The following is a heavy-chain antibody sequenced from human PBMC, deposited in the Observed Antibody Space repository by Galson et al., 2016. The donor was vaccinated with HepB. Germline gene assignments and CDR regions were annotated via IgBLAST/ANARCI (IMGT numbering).Heavy chain of an antibody. Sequence: SLRLSCAASGFSFSGFWMHWVRQVPGKGLVWVARTNEYGSITDYADSVKGRFTISRDNSKNTLYQQMSSRRAEDTAVYFCARDVGGCGSYWGQGTLVTVSS. CDR2: TNEYGSIT. CDR3: ARDVGGCGSY. CDR1: GFSFSGFW. V-gene: IGHV3-74*01. D-gene: IGHD3-10*01. J-gene: IGHJ4*02.